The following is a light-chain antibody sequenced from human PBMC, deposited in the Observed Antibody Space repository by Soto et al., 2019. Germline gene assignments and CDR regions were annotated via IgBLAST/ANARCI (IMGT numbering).Light chain of an antibody. CDR3: QQYINWPQT. V-gene: IGKV3-15*01. J-gene: IGKJ1*01. CDR2: GAF. Sequence: EIVMTQSPATLSVSPGERATLSCRASQSVSTNLAWYQQKPGQAPRLLIYGAFTRATGIPARFSGSGSGTEFTLPISSLQSEDFALYYCQQYINWPQTFGQGTKVEIK. CDR1: QSVSTN.